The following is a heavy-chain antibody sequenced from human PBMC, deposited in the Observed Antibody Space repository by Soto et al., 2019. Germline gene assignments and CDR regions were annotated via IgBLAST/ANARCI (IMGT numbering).Heavy chain of an antibody. CDR1: GYPFTGPY. V-gene: IGHV1-2*02. Sequence: ASVKVSCKASGYPFTGPYIYWVRQAPGQGLEWMGWINPSSGGTEFAEKFQGRVTVTRDTSIRTVFLELNSLTSDDTGVYFCARDFRMDSHGVDVWGKGTAGTVSS. CDR2: INPSSGGT. D-gene: IGHD2-2*03. J-gene: IGHJ6*04. CDR3: ARDFRMDSHGVDV.